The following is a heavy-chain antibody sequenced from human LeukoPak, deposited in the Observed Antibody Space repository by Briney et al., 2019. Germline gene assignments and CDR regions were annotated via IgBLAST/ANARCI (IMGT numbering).Heavy chain of an antibody. CDR3: ARAPGYCSGGSCYSGAFDI. CDR1: GYTFIGYY. J-gene: IGHJ3*02. Sequence: ASVKVSCKASGYTFIGYYMHWVRQAPGQGLEWMGWINPNSGGTNYAQKFQGRVTMTRDTSISTAYMELSRLRSDDTAVYYCARAPGYCSGGSCYSGAFDIWGQGTMVTVSS. D-gene: IGHD2-15*01. CDR2: INPNSGGT. V-gene: IGHV1-2*02.